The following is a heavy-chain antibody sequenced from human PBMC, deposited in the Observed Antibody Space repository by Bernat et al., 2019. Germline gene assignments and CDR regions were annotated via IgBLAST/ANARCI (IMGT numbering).Heavy chain of an antibody. Sequence: EVQLLESGGGLVQPGGSLRLSCAASGFTFSSYAMSWVRQAPGNGLEWVSSISSGSGYIYYADSVRGRFTISRDNAKNLLYLQMNSLRAEDTAVYYCARLSGSSGYWGQGTLVTVSS. CDR3: ARLSGSSGY. CDR1: GFTFSSYA. J-gene: IGHJ4*02. CDR2: ISSGSGYI. D-gene: IGHD3-10*01. V-gene: IGHV3-21*01.